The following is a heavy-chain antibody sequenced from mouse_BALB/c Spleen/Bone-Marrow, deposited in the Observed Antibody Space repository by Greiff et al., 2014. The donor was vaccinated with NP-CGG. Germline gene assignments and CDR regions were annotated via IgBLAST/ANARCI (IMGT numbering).Heavy chain of an antibody. CDR2: IRLKSDNYAT. CDR3: TVNWETY. CDR1: GFTFSSHW. V-gene: IGHV6-3*01. Sequence: EVKLEESGGGLVQPAGSMKLSCVASGFTFSSHWMSWVRQSPEKGLEWVAEIRLKSDNYATHYAESVNGKFTISRDDSKGRLYLQMNSLRVEDTGVYYCTVNWETYWGQGTLVTVSA. D-gene: IGHD4-1*01. J-gene: IGHJ3*01.